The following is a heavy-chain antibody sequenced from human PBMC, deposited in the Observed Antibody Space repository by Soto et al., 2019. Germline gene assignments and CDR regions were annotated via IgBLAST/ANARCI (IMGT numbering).Heavy chain of an antibody. CDR2: MNPNSGNT. Sequence: QVQLVQSGAEVKKPGASVKVSCKASGYTFTSYDINWVRQATGQGLERMGWMNPNSGNTAYAQKFQGRVTMTSNTSLSTAYMELSSLRSEDTAVYYGARERRDGYDNWGQGTLVTVSS. CDR1: GYTFTSYD. D-gene: IGHD5-12*01. J-gene: IGHJ4*02. CDR3: ARERRDGYDN. V-gene: IGHV1-8*01.